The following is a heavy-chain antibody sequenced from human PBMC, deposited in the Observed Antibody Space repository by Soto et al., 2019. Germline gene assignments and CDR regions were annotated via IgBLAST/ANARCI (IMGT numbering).Heavy chain of an antibody. CDR1: GFTFSSYR. D-gene: IGHD2-15*01. CDR3: ARGPLYCSGDACKVLGC. V-gene: IGHV3-48*02. J-gene: IGHJ4*02. Sequence: EVQLVESGGGLVRPGGSLRLSCAASGFTFSSYRMTWVRQAPGKGLEWVSHIGGSNYGIDYADSVKGRFTISRDNAKNSLFLQMKSLRDDDTAVYYCARGPLYCSGDACKVLGCWGQGTLVTVSS. CDR2: IGGSNYGI.